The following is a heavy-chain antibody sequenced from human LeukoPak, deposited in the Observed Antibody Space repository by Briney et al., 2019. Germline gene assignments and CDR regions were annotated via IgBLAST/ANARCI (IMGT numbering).Heavy chain of an antibody. D-gene: IGHD6-19*01. CDR3: VSYTSDWSEVY. J-gene: IGHJ4*02. Sequence: SETLSLTCTVSGGSISSSTYYWGWDRQAPGKGLEWIGTISYSGNTYYNPSLRSRVTISVDTSKNQYSLKLISVTAAETAIFYCVSYTSDWSEVYWGQGSQVTVSS. CDR2: ISYSGNT. V-gene: IGHV4-39*01. CDR1: GGSISSSTYY.